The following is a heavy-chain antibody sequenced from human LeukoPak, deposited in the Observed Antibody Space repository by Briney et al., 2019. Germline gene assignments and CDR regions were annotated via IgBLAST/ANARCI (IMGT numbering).Heavy chain of an antibody. CDR1: GGSFSGYY. D-gene: IGHD6-13*01. Sequence: SETLSLTCAVYGGSFSGYYWSWIRQPPGKGLEWIGEINHSGSTNYNPSLKSRVTISVDTSKNQFSLKLSSVTAADTAVYYCARHRGLYSSSWYYWGQGTLVTVSS. CDR3: ARHRGLYSSSWYY. CDR2: INHSGST. J-gene: IGHJ4*02. V-gene: IGHV4-34*01.